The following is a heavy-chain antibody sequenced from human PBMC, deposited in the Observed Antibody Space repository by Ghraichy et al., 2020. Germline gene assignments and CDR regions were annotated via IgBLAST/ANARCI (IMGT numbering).Heavy chain of an antibody. V-gene: IGHV3-73*01. J-gene: IGHJ4*02. D-gene: IGHD3-22*01. CDR3: TRHGSSPTYYYDHSGPTPFDY. CDR2: IRSKANSYAT. Sequence: LSLTCAASGFTFSGSAMDWVRQASGKGLEWVGRIRSKANSYATEYAESVKGRFTISRDDSKNTAFLQMNSLKTEDTAVYYCTRHGSSPTYYYDHSGPTPFDYWGQGTLGTVSS. CDR1: GFTFSGSA.